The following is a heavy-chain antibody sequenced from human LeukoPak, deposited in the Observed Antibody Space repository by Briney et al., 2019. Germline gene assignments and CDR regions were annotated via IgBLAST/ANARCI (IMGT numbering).Heavy chain of an antibody. CDR2: IYYSGST. D-gene: IGHD1-1*01. Sequence: SETLCLTCTVSGGSISSYYWSWIRQPPGKGLEWIGYIYYSGSTNYNPSLKSRVTISVDTSKNQFSLKLSSVTAADTAVYYCARGGLNWNDRSGYYYGMDVWGQGTTVTVSS. CDR3: ARGGLNWNDRSGYYYGMDV. CDR1: GGSISSYY. V-gene: IGHV4-59*08. J-gene: IGHJ6*02.